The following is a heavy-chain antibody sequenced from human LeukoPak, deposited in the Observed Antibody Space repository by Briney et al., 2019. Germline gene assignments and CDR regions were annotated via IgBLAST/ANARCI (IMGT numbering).Heavy chain of an antibody. D-gene: IGHD4-17*01. CDR1: GGSISSYY. CDR2: IYTSGST. CDR3: ARDGPTTVTTYPSPYYFDY. V-gene: IGHV4-4*07. J-gene: IGHJ4*02. Sequence: SETLSLTCTVPGGSISSYYWSWIRQPAGKGLEWIGRIYTSGSTNYNPSLKSRVTMSVDTSKNQFSLKLSSVTAADTAVYYCARDGPTTVTTYPSPYYFDYWGQGTLVTVSS.